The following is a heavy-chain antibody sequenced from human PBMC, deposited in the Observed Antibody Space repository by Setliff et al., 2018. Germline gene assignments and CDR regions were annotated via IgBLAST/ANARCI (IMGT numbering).Heavy chain of an antibody. Sequence: GGSLRLSCAASGFTFSSYAMTWVRQAPGKGLEWVSAIRGSGDATSYADSVKGRFTVSRDNSKSTFYLQMTSLRAEDTAVYYCAKDLSSNTAASYFFDLWGQGTLVTVSS. CDR1: GFTFSSYA. J-gene: IGHJ4*02. CDR2: IRGSGDAT. D-gene: IGHD5-18*01. CDR3: AKDLSSNTAASYFFDL. V-gene: IGHV3-23*01.